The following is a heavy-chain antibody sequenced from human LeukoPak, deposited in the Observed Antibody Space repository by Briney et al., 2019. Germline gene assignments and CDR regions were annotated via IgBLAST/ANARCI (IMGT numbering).Heavy chain of an antibody. CDR1: GFTFSSYG. V-gene: IGHV3-30*03. CDR2: ISYDGSNK. J-gene: IGHJ4*02. CDR3: ARDDGGSIDY. D-gene: IGHD1-26*01. Sequence: GGSLRLSCAASGFTFSSYGMHWVRQAPGKGLEWVAVISYDGSNKYYADSVKGRFTISRDNPKNTLYLQMNSLRAEDTAVYYCARDDGGSIDYWGQGTLVTVSS.